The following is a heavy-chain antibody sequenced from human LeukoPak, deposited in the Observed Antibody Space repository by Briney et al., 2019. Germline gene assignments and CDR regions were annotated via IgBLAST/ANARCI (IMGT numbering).Heavy chain of an antibody. J-gene: IGHJ4*02. CDR1: GFTFSNYW. D-gene: IGHD1-7*01. V-gene: IGHV3-7*01. CDR2: IKQDGSEK. Sequence: GGSLRLSCVASGFTFSNYWMSWVRQAPGKGLQWVANIKQDGSEKYYVDSVKGRFTISRDNTKKSLYLQMNSLRAEDTAVYYCARDDDWNYEDYWGQGTLVTVSS. CDR3: ARDDDWNYEDY.